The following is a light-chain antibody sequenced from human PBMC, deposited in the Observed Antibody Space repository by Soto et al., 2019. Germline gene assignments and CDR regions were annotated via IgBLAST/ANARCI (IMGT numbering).Light chain of an antibody. CDR2: EAK. Sequence: QSALPQPASVSGSPGQSITISCSGSYSDIGVYDAVSWYQQSPGKAPKLLIYEAKKRPSGVSDRFSGSKSGDTASLTISGLQPDDEADYYCCSYSVSGTFVFGSGTKLTVL. CDR3: CSYSVSGTFV. J-gene: IGLJ1*01. V-gene: IGLV2-23*02. CDR1: YSDIGVYDA.